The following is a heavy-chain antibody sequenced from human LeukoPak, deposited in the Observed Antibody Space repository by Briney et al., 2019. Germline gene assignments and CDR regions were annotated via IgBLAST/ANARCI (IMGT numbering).Heavy chain of an antibody. CDR1: GFTFSNYA. J-gene: IGHJ5*02. V-gene: IGHV3-23*01. Sequence: GGSLRLSCAASGFTFSNYAMNWVRQTPGKGLDWVSAISGSGDTTYYADSVKGRFTISRDNSKNTLYLQMNSLRAEDTAVYYCARRSDGFDPWGQGTLVTVSS. CDR3: ARRSDGFDP. D-gene: IGHD6-19*01. CDR2: ISGSGDTT.